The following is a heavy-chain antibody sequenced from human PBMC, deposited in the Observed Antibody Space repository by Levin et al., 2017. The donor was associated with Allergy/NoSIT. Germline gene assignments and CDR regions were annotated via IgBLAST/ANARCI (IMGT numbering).Heavy chain of an antibody. Sequence: PSETLSLTCAVYGGSFSGYYWSWIRQPPGKGLEWIGEINHSGSTNYNPSLKSRVTISVDTSKNQFSLKLSSVTAADTAVYYCARGVVATRASSPFDYWGQGTLVTVSS. CDR3: ARGVVATRASSPFDY. J-gene: IGHJ4*02. CDR1: GGSFSGYY. D-gene: IGHD5-12*01. V-gene: IGHV4-34*01. CDR2: INHSGST.